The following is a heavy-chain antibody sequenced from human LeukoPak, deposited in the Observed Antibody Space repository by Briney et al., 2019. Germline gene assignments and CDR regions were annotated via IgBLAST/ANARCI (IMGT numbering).Heavy chain of an antibody. V-gene: IGHV1-69*06. J-gene: IGHJ6*03. CDR3: ARPVASSSSEPYYYYYYMDV. D-gene: IGHD6-6*01. CDR2: IIPIFGTA. Sequence: SVKVSCKASGGTFSSYAISWVRQAPGQGLEWMGGIIPIFGTANYAQKFQGRVTITADKSTSTAYMELSSLRSEDTAVYYCARPVASSSSEPYYYYYYMDVWGQGTTVTISS. CDR1: GGTFSSYA.